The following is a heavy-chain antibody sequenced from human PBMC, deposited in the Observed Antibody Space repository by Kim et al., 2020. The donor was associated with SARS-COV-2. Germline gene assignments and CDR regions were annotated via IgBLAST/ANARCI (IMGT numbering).Heavy chain of an antibody. CDR3: ARAEGYSSSWNAEYFQH. CDR1: GFTFSSYS. Sequence: GGSLRLSCAASGFTFSSYSMNWVRQAPGKGLEWVSYISSSSTIYYADSVKGRFTISRDNAKNSLYLQMNSLRDEDTAVYYCARAEGYSSSWNAEYFQHWGQGTLVTVSS. D-gene: IGHD6-13*01. J-gene: IGHJ1*01. CDR2: ISSSSTI. V-gene: IGHV3-48*02.